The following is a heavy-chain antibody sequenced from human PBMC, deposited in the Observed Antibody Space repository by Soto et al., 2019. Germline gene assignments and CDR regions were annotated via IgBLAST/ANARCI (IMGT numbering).Heavy chain of an antibody. J-gene: IGHJ4*02. D-gene: IGHD6-13*01. CDR3: TTFFPPSSSNIDY. Sequence: EVQLVESGGGLVQPGGSLKLSCAASGFTFSGSAMHWVRQASGKGLEWVGSIRSKANSYATAYAPSVKGRFTISRDDSKNTAYLQMNSLKTEDTAVYYCTTFFPPSSSNIDYWAQGTLVTVSS. V-gene: IGHV3-73*02. CDR1: GFTFSGSA. CDR2: IRSKANSYAT.